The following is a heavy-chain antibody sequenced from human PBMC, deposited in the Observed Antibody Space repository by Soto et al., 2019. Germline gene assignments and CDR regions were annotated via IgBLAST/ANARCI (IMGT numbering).Heavy chain of an antibody. Sequence: EAQLVESGGNLVQPGGSLRLSCAASGFTFSNYDMHWVRQTAKYGLAWVSGIGTAGDTYYPGSVKGRFTISRDNAKNSLYLQMNSLRAEDTAIYYCARALTFHEAFDIWGQGTLVTVSS. CDR3: ARALTFHEAFDI. D-gene: IGHD3-10*01. J-gene: IGHJ3*02. CDR1: GFTFSNYD. CDR2: IGTAGDT. V-gene: IGHV3-13*01.